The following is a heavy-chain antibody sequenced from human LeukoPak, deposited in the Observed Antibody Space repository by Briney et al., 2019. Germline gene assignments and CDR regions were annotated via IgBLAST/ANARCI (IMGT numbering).Heavy chain of an antibody. CDR3: ARDPPVLRYFDWYTPSDY. CDR1: GFTFSSYG. D-gene: IGHD3-9*01. Sequence: PGGSLRLSCAASGFTFSSYGMHWVRQAPGKGLEWVAFIRYDGSNKYYADSVKGRFTISRDNSKNTLYLQMNSLRAEDTAVYYCARDPPVLRYFDWYTPSDYWGQGTLVTVSS. CDR2: IRYDGSNK. J-gene: IGHJ4*02. V-gene: IGHV3-30*02.